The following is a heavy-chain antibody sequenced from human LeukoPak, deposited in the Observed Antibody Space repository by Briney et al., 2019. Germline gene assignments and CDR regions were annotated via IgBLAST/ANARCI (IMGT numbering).Heavy chain of an antibody. V-gene: IGHV3-21*01. D-gene: IGHD3-10*01. CDR2: ISSSSNYI. J-gene: IGHJ4*02. Sequence: GGSLRLSCAAPGFTFSSYTMNWVRQAPGKGLEWVSSISSSSNYIYYADSVKGRFTISRGNAKNSLYLQMNSLRAEDTAVYYCARLFVYGSGAEAFDYWGQGALVTVSS. CDR3: ARLFVYGSGAEAFDY. CDR1: GFTFSSYT.